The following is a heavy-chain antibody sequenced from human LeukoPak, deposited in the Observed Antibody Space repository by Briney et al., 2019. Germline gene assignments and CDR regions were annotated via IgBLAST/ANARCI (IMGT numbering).Heavy chain of an antibody. CDR3: ARHGTYSSSWYLPFGY. CDR2: IYYSGST. D-gene: IGHD6-13*01. J-gene: IGHJ4*02. V-gene: IGHV4-39*01. CDR1: GGSISSSSYY. Sequence: SETLSLTCTVSGGSISSSSYYWGWIRQPPGKGLEWIGSIYYSGSTYYNPSLKSRVTISVDTSKNQFSLKLSSVTAEDTAVYYCARHGTYSSSWYLPFGYWGQGTLVTVSS.